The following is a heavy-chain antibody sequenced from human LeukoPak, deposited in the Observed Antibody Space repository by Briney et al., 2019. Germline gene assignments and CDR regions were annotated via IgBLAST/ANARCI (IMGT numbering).Heavy chain of an antibody. CDR1: GYTFTGYY. V-gene: IGHV1-2*02. J-gene: IGHJ3*02. CDR2: INPNSAVT. D-gene: IGHD3-3*01. Sequence: ASVKVSCKASGYTFTGYYIHWVRQAPGQGLDWMGWINPNSAVTNYAQKFQGRVTMTRDTSISTAYMELSRLRSDDTAVYYCARGAFLGVVTYDAFDIWGQGTMVTVSS. CDR3: ARGAFLGVVTYDAFDI.